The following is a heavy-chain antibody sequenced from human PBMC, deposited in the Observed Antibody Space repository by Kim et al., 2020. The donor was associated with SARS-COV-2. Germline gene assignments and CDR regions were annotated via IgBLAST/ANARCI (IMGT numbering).Heavy chain of an antibody. V-gene: IGHV3-30*04. D-gene: IGHD5-18*01. Sequence: GGSLRLSCAASGFTFNNYAMHWVRQAPGKGLEWVALISFDGSDKYYADSVKGRFTISRDNSKNTLYLQMNSLRVDDTAVYYCAREHFPLSGYRYGLHYWGQGTLVTVSS. CDR2: ISFDGSDK. J-gene: IGHJ4*02. CDR1: GFTFNNYA. CDR3: AREHFPLSGYRYGLHY.